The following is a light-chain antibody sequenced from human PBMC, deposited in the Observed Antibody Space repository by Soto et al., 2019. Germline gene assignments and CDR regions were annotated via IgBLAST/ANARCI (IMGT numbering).Light chain of an antibody. J-gene: IGKJ5*01. CDR2: GAS. CDR1: QSISNNS. V-gene: IGKV3-20*01. Sequence: EIVLAQSPGTLPLSPGERATLSCRASQSISNNSLAWYQQKPGQAPRLLIFGASNRATGIPDRFSGSGSGTDFTLTISRLEPEDFAVYSCQQYGSSPGTFGQGTRLEIK. CDR3: QQYGSSPGT.